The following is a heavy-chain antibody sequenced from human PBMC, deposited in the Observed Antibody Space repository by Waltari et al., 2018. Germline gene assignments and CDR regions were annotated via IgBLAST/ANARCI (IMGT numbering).Heavy chain of an antibody. Sequence: QLQLQESGPGLVKPSETLSLTCTVSGGSLSSSSYYWGWLRQPPGKGLEWIGSIYYSGSTYYNPSLKSRVTISVDTSKNQFSLKLSSVTAADTAVYYCARVDSGSYKENWFDPWGQETLVTVSS. CDR1: GGSLSSSSYY. J-gene: IGHJ5*02. V-gene: IGHV4-39*07. CDR2: IYYSGST. D-gene: IGHD1-26*01. CDR3: ARVDSGSYKENWFDP.